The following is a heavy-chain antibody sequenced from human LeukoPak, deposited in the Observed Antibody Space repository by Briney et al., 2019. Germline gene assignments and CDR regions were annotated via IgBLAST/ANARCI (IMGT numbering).Heavy chain of an antibody. V-gene: IGHV1-2*02. Sequence: ASVKVSCKASGYTFTSYYMHWVRQAPGQGLEWMGWINPNSGGTNYAQKFQGRVTMTRDTSISTAYMELSRLRSDDTAVYYCAREEVLWFGELSRTYYFDYWGQGTLVTVSS. CDR3: AREEVLWFGELSRTYYFDY. J-gene: IGHJ4*02. CDR2: INPNSGGT. CDR1: GYTFTSYY. D-gene: IGHD3-10*01.